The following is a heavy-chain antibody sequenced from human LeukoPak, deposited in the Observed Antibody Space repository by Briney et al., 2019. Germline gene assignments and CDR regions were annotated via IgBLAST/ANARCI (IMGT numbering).Heavy chain of an antibody. CDR1: GFTFSSYG. D-gene: IGHD3-3*01. CDR3: ARDLIRLEPSHDAFDI. V-gene: IGHV3-30*02. Sequence: PGGSLRLSCAASGFTFSSYGMHWVRQAPGKGLEWVAFIRYDGSNKYYADSVKGRFTISRDNAKNSLYLQMNSLRAEDTAVYYCARDLIRLEPSHDAFDIWGQGTMVTVSS. CDR2: IRYDGSNK. J-gene: IGHJ3*02.